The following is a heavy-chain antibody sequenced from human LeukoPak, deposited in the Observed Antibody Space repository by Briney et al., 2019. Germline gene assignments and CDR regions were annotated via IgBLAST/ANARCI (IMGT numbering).Heavy chain of an antibody. CDR1: GFTFSSYA. Sequence: PGGSLRLSCQFSGFTFSSYAMIWVRQAPGKGLEWTSGISNDGFRTFYTDAVKGRFSISRDNSKNTLHLQMNSLRVEDTATYYRAKQKLAVIVSQGFDVWGQGARVTVSS. J-gene: IGHJ3*01. D-gene: IGHD2-15*01. CDR2: ISNDGFRT. CDR3: AKQKLAVIVSQGFDV. V-gene: IGHV3-23*01.